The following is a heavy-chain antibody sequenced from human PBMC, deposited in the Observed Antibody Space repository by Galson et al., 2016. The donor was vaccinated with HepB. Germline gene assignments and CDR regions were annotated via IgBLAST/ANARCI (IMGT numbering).Heavy chain of an antibody. CDR2: VSAYSGNT. V-gene: IGHV1-18*01. J-gene: IGHJ4*02. Sequence: VSCKASGYTFTSYAISWVRQAPGQGLEWVGWVSAYSGNTNYAQKVQDRVTMTTDTSTSTAYMELRSLRSDDTAVYYCAREVWRNYYGSGSYYEIDYWGQGTLVTVSS. D-gene: IGHD3-10*01. CDR3: AREVWRNYYGSGSYYEIDY. CDR1: GYTFTSYA.